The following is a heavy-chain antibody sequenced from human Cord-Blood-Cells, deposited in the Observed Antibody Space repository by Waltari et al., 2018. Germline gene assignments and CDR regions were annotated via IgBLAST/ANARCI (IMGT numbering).Heavy chain of an antibody. CDR1: Y. CDR3: ARGGGTGTTFDY. CDR2: INPNSGGT. J-gene: IGHJ4*02. Sequence: YMHWVRQAPGQGLEWMGWINPNSGGTNYAQKFQGRVTMTRDTSISTAYMELSRLRSDDTAVYYCARGGGTGTTFDYWGQGTLVTVSS. D-gene: IGHD1-7*01. V-gene: IGHV1-2*02.